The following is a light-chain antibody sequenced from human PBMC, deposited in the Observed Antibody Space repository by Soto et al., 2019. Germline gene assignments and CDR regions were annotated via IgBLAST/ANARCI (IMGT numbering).Light chain of an antibody. CDR2: RAS. V-gene: IGKV1-5*03. CDR3: QQYNSYSRT. J-gene: IGKJ1*01. Sequence: DIQMTQSASTLSSSIGDRVTITCRASQSISSSLAWYQQKPGKAPKLLIYRASNLQSGVPSRFSGSGSGTEFTLTITSLQPDDFATYYCQQYNSYSRTFGQGTKVDI. CDR1: QSISSS.